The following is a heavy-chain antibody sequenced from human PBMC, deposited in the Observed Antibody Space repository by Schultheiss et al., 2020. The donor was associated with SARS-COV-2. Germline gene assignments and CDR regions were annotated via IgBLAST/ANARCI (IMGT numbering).Heavy chain of an antibody. D-gene: IGHD1-26*01. V-gene: IGHV3-30*07. J-gene: IGHJ6*02. Sequence: GGSLRLSCAASGITISNSAMSWVRQAPGKGLEWVAVISYDGSNKYYADSVKGRFTISRDNSKNTLYLQMNSLRAEDTAVYYCARDPALPTYYYGMDVWGQGTTVTVSS. CDR3: ARDPALPTYYYGMDV. CDR1: GITISNSA. CDR2: ISYDGSNK.